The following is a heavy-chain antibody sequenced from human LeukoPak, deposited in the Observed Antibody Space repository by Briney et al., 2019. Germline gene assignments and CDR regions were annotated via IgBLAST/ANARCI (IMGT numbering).Heavy chain of an antibody. Sequence: ASVKVSCKASGYTFTSYYMHWVRQAPGQGLEWMGIIIPSGGSTSYAQKFQGRVTMTRDTSTSTVYMELSSLRSEDTAVYYCASGSSGWYGRDYFDYWGQGTLVTVSS. CDR3: ASGSSGWYGRDYFDY. CDR1: GYTFTSYY. CDR2: IIPSGGST. J-gene: IGHJ4*02. D-gene: IGHD6-19*01. V-gene: IGHV1-46*01.